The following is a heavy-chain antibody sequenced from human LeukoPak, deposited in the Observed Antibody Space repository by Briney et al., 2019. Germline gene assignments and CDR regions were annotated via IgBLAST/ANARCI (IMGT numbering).Heavy chain of an antibody. CDR2: ISSSGSTI. D-gene: IGHD1-26*01. CDR1: GFTFSSYE. V-gene: IGHV3-48*03. J-gene: IGHJ5*02. CDR3: ASGSGSEFDP. Sequence: GGSLRLSCAASGFTFSSYEMNWVRQAPGKGLEWVSYISSSGSTIYYADSVKGRFTISRDNAKNSLYLRMNSLRAEDTAVYYCASGSGSEFDPWGQGTLVTVSS.